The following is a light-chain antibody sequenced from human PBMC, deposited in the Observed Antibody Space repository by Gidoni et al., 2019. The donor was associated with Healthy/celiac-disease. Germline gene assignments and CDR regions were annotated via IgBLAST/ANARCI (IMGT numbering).Light chain of an antibody. CDR2: SNN. CDR1: SSNIGSNT. Sequence: QSVLTQPPSASVTPGHRVTIPCSGSSSNIGSNTVNWYQQLPGTAPKLLIYSNNQRPSGVPDRFSGSKSGTSASLAISGLQSEEDADYYCAAWDDSLNGPVFGGGTKLTVL. V-gene: IGLV1-44*01. J-gene: IGLJ2*01. CDR3: AAWDDSLNGPV.